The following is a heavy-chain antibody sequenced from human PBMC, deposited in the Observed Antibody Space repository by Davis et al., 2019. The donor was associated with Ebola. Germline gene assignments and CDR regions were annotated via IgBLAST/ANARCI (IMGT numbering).Heavy chain of an antibody. D-gene: IGHD3-3*01. V-gene: IGHV4-39*01. CDR3: ARRAETTNFGAVKGWFDP. CDR2: AHFGGST. J-gene: IGHJ5*02. Sequence: GSLRLSCTVSGGSLTSSLYFWTWLRQSPGKGLEWIGSAHFGGSTYYNPSLKSRVTISVDTSRNQFSLKLTSVTAAHTASYFCARRAETTNFGAVKGWFDPWGQGTLVTVSS. CDR1: GGSLTSSLYF.